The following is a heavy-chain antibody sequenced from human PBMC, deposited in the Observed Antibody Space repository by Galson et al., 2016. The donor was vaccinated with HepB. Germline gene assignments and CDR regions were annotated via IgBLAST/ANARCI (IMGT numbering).Heavy chain of an antibody. D-gene: IGHD3-9*01. V-gene: IGHV5-51*01. J-gene: IGHJ3*01. CDR3: VRQDTNYYDVLTGYSTAQGGAFDV. Sequence: QSGAEVKKPGESLKITCKSSGYSFSTYWIGWVRQMSGKGLEWMGVIYPGDSDTKYSPSFEGQVTISADQSISTAYLQWSGLKASDTAIYYCVRQDTNYYDVLTGYSTAQGGAFDVWGQGTVVSVSS. CDR2: IYPGDSDT. CDR1: GYSFSTYW.